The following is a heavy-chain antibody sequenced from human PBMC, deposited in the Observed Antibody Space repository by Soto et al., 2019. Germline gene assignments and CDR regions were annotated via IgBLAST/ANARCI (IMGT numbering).Heavy chain of an antibody. V-gene: IGHV3-30*18. CDR3: AKNKTVDTAMVIVDY. CDR1: GFTFSSYG. CDR2: ISYDGSNK. Sequence: QVQLVESGGGVVQPGRSLRLSCAASGFTFSSYGMHWVRQAPGKGLEWVAVISYDGSNKYYADSVKGRFTISRDNSKNTLYLQMNSLRAEDTAVYYCAKNKTVDTAMVIVDYWGQGTLVTVSS. D-gene: IGHD5-18*01. J-gene: IGHJ4*02.